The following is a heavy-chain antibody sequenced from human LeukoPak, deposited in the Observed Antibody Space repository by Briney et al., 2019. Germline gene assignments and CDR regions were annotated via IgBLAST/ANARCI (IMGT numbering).Heavy chain of an antibody. Sequence: PGGSLRLSCAASGFTFSDYYMSWIRQAPGKGLEWIGEINHSGSTNYNPSLKSRVTISVDTSKNQFSLKLSSVTAADTAVYYCAREETTVTTYNWFDPWGQGTLVTVSS. D-gene: IGHD4-17*01. V-gene: IGHV4-34*01. CDR3: AREETTVTTYNWFDP. CDR1: GFTFSDYY. CDR2: INHSGST. J-gene: IGHJ5*02.